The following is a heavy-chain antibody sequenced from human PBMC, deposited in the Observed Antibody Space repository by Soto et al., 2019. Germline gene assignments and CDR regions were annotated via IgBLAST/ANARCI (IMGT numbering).Heavy chain of an antibody. D-gene: IGHD6-6*01. CDR2: VKSQIDGGTT. CDR3: ATGSARFDF. V-gene: IGHV3-15*01. CDR1: GFTFTDAW. Sequence: EVQLVESGGGSVNPGGSVRLSCAASGFTFTDAWMNWVRQVLGEGLEGVGHVKSQIDGGTTDSAAALNGRVTISRDDAKSMVYLQMNRLRTDDTAVYYCATGSARFDFWGQGTLVTVSS. J-gene: IGHJ5*01.